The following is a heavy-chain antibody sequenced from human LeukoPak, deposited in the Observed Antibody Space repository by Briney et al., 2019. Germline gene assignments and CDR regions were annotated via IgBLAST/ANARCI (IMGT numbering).Heavy chain of an antibody. CDR1: GITLSDHY. Sequence: GGSLRLSCAASGITLSDHYMDWVRQAPGKGLEWVGRTRNKAKSYTTNYAASVKGRFTISRDDAKNSVYLQMNGLKSEDTALYYCVTPPHSDYVSFDNWGQGTLVTVSS. CDR3: VTPPHSDYVSFDN. CDR2: TRNKAKSYTT. D-gene: IGHD4-11*01. J-gene: IGHJ4*02. V-gene: IGHV3-72*01.